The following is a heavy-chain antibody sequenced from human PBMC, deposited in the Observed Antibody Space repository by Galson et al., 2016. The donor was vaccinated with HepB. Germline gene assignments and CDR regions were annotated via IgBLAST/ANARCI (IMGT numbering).Heavy chain of an antibody. J-gene: IGHJ3*02. CDR3: ARAVFYDILTLGGGGFDI. Sequence: SVKVSCKASGYTFTSYGISWVRQAPGQGLEWMGWISTYNGVTNYAQNLQGRVTMTRDTSTSTASMDLRSLRSDDTAVYYRARAVFYDILTLGGGGFDIWGQGTLVSVSS. V-gene: IGHV1-18*01. D-gene: IGHD3-9*01. CDR2: ISTYNGVT. CDR1: GYTFTSYG.